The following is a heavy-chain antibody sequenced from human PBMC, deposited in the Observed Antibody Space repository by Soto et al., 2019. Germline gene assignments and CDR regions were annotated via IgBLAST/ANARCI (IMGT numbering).Heavy chain of an antibody. CDR2: VYNSGST. CDR3: ARYRREAVAGYTLDN. V-gene: IGHV4-59*01. J-gene: IGHJ4*02. Sequence: WTWIRQPPGTGLEWIWYVYNSGSTNYNPSLKSRVTISEDTSKSQFSLKVNSMTAADTAVYYCARYRREAVAGYTLDNWGQGILVTVSS. D-gene: IGHD6-13*01.